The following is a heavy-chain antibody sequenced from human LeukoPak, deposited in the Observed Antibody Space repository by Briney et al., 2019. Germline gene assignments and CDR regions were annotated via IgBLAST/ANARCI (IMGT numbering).Heavy chain of an antibody. V-gene: IGHV4-38-2*02. D-gene: IGHD6-19*01. CDR2: IYHSGST. CDR3: ARSGSSGWYLDFDY. CDR1: GYSISSGYY. J-gene: IGHJ4*02. Sequence: SETLSLTCSVSGYSISSGYYWGWIRQPPGKGQEWIGSIYHSGSTYYNPSLKSRVTISVDTSKNQFSLKLSSVTAADTAVYYCARSGSSGWYLDFDYWGQGTLVTVSS.